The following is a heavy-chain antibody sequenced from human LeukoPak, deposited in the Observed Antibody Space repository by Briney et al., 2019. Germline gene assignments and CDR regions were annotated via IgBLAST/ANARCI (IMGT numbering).Heavy chain of an antibody. Sequence: PGGSLRLSCTPSGFTFSSYWMSWVRQAPGKGLEWVANIKQDGSEKYYVDSVKGRFTISRDNAKNSLYLQMNSLRAEDTAVYYCARWGFGELSGFDYWGQGTLVTVSS. D-gene: IGHD3-10*01. CDR1: GFTFSSYW. V-gene: IGHV3-7*01. CDR2: IKQDGSEK. CDR3: ARWGFGELSGFDY. J-gene: IGHJ4*02.